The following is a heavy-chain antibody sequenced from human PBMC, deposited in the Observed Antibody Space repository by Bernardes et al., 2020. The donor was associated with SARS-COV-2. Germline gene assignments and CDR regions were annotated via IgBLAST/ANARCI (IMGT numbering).Heavy chain of an antibody. V-gene: IGHV4-39*01. J-gene: IGHJ6*02. CDR1: GVSISNSHYY. Sequence: SETLSLTCTVSGVSISNSHYYWGWIRQPPGKGLEWIGSIYYSGSTDYNPSLKRRITISVDTSKNQFSLKLSSVTAADTAVYFCARQSPPGYYYYGLDVWGQGTTVTVSS. CDR2: IYYSGST. CDR3: ARQSPPGYYYYGLDV.